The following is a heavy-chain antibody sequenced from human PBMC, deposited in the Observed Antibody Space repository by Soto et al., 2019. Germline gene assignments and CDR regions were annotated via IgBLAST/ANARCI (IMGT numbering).Heavy chain of an antibody. D-gene: IGHD3-10*01. CDR1: GFNFNNYA. V-gene: IGHV3-23*01. CDR3: AKRKTGLLWFGASGGLDV. J-gene: IGHJ6*02. CDR2: VIGSGVHT. Sequence: GGSLRLSCAASGFNFNNYAMSWVRQAPGKGLEWVSAVIGSGVHTYYADSVKGRFTISRDNSKNTLYLQMNSLPAGDTAVYYCAKRKTGLLWFGASGGLDVWGQGTTVTVSS.